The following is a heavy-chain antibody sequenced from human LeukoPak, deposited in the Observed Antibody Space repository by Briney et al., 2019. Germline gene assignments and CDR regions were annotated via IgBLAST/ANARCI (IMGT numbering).Heavy chain of an antibody. V-gene: IGHV3-74*01. CDR2: IKDDASIR. CDR3: VRGAFTLDY. CDR1: GFTISGFW. J-gene: IGHJ4*02. Sequence: GGSLRLSCTASGFTISGFWMHWVRQAPGNGLVWVSRIKDDASIRDYAESVKGRFTISRDNAKNTLYLQIDSLRADDTAVYYCVRGAFTLDYWGQGTLVTVSS.